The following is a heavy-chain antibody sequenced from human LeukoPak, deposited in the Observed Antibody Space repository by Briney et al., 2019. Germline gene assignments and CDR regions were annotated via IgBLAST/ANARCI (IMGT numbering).Heavy chain of an antibody. CDR3: AKVTYGSGTYGAFDY. J-gene: IGHJ4*02. V-gene: IGHV3-23*01. CDR1: GFTFSSHG. CDR2: IRGSGDNT. Sequence: QPGGSLRLSCAASGFTFSSHGMSWVRQAPGKGLEWVSTIRGSGDNTYYADSVKGRFTISRDNSKNTLYLQMTSLRAEDTAVYYCAKVTYGSGTYGAFDYWGQGTLVTVSS. D-gene: IGHD3-10*01.